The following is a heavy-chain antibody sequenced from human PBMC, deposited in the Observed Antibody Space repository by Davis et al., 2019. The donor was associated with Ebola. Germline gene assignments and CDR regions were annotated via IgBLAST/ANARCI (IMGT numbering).Heavy chain of an antibody. V-gene: IGHV1-18*04. J-gene: IGHJ4*02. CDR1: GYTFSNYG. Sequence: ASVKVSCKASGYTFSNYGITWVRQAPGQGLEWMGWIRAYNGNTHYAQKFQGRVTMTTDTSTSTAYMEMRSLRSEDTAVYYCARVLSSTYYDILTGYYSLASPFDYWGQGTLVTVSS. D-gene: IGHD3-9*01. CDR2: IRAYNGNT. CDR3: ARVLSSTYYDILTGYYSLASPFDY.